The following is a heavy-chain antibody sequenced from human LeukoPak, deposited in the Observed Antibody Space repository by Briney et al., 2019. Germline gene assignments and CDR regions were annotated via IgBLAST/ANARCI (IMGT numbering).Heavy chain of an antibody. Sequence: APVKVSCKSSGDTFSGYYLHWVRQAPGQGLEWMGWINANSGGTNYAQKFQGRVTMTRDTSISSVHMELSRLRSDDTAVYYCARDSITLLRGFDFWGQGTLVTVSS. CDR2: INANSGGT. CDR3: ARDSITLLRGFDF. V-gene: IGHV1-2*02. D-gene: IGHD3-10*01. CDR1: GDTFSGYY. J-gene: IGHJ4*02.